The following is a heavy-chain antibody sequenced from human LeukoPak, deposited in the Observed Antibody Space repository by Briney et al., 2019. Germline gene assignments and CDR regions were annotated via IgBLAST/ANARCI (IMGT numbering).Heavy chain of an antibody. CDR1: GGSISSSSYY. Sequence: SETLSLTCTVSGGSISSSSYYWGWIRQPPGKGLEWIGSIYYSGSAYYNPSLKSRVTISVDTSKNQFSLKLSSVTAADTAVYYCASLELGYCSGGSCYDRGRFDPWGQGTLVTVSS. CDR2: IYYSGSA. D-gene: IGHD2-15*01. J-gene: IGHJ5*02. CDR3: ASLELGYCSGGSCYDRGRFDP. V-gene: IGHV4-39*07.